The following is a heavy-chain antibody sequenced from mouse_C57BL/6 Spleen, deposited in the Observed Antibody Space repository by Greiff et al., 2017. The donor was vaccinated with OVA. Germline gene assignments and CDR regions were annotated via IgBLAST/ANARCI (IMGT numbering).Heavy chain of an antibody. CDR1: GYTFTSYW. J-gene: IGHJ3*01. Sequence: QVQLQQPGAELVKPGASVKVSCKASGYTFTSYWMHWVKQRPGKGLEWIGRIHPSDSDTNYNQKFKGKATLTIDKSSSTAYMQLSSLTAEDSAVYYCATYDYPVWFAYWGQGTLVTVSA. CDR3: ATYDYPVWFAY. V-gene: IGHV1-74*01. D-gene: IGHD2-4*01. CDR2: IHPSDSDT.